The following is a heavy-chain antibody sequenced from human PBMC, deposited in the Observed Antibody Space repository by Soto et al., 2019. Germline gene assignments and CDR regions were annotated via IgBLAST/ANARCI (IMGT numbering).Heavy chain of an antibody. CDR2: ISYDGSNK. J-gene: IGHJ4*02. CDR1: GFTFSSYA. CDR3: AKTAPRQYYFDY. Sequence: QPGGSLRLSCAASGFTFSSYAMHWVRQAPGKGLEWVAVISYDGSNKYYADSVKGRFTISRDNSKNTLYLQMNSLRAEDTAVYYCAKTAPRQYYFDYWGQGTLVTVSS. V-gene: IGHV3-30-3*02.